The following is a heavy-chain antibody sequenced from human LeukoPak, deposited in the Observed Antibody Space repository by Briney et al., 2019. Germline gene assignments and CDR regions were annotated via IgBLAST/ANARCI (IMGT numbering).Heavy chain of an antibody. J-gene: IGHJ5*02. D-gene: IGHD3-10*01. CDR3: AKDRDLLFAHCWFDL. CDR2: ISISGGST. CDR1: GFTFSTYA. V-gene: IGHV3-23*01. Sequence: PGGSLRLSCAASGFTFSTYAMSWVRQAPGKGLEWVSGISISGGSTYYADSVKGRFTISRDNSKNTLYLQMNRLRAEDTAVYYCAKDRDLLFAHCWFDLWAREPWSPSPQ.